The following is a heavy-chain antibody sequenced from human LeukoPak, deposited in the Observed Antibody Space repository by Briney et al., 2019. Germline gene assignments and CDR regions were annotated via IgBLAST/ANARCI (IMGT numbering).Heavy chain of an antibody. CDR3: ARGGVAYDYVWGSYRLDWYFDL. CDR1: GYTFTGYY. J-gene: IGHJ2*01. D-gene: IGHD3-16*02. CDR2: INPNSGGT. V-gene: IGHV1-2*02. Sequence: ASVKVSCKASGYTFTGYYMHWVRQAPGQGLEWMGWINPNSGGTNYAQKFQGRVTMTRDTSISTAYMELSRLRSDDTAVYYCARGGVAYDYVWGSYRLDWYFDLWGRGTLVTVSS.